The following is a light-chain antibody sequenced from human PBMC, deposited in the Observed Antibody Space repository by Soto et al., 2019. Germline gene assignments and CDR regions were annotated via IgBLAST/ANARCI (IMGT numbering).Light chain of an antibody. Sequence: DIQMTQSPSSLSASVGDRVIITCRASQTVTNRLNWYQQKPGKAPKLLIYAASSLQTGVPSRFSGSGSGTEFTLTISSLQPEEFASFYCQQSSNIPLTFGGGTKVEIK. CDR3: QQSSNIPLT. CDR1: QTVTNR. V-gene: IGKV1-39*01. CDR2: AAS. J-gene: IGKJ4*01.